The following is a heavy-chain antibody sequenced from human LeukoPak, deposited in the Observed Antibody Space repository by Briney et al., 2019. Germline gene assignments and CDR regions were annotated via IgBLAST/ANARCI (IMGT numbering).Heavy chain of an antibody. J-gene: IGHJ3*02. CDR3: ARQIELRGLAFDI. CDR2: INHSGST. V-gene: IGHV4-34*01. D-gene: IGHD1-26*01. CDR1: GGSFSGYY. Sequence: KPSETLSLTCAVYGGSFSGYYWSWIRQPPGKGLEWIGEINHSGSTNYNPSLKSRVTISVDKSKNQFSLKLSSVTAADTAVYYCARQIELRGLAFDIWGQGTMVTVSS.